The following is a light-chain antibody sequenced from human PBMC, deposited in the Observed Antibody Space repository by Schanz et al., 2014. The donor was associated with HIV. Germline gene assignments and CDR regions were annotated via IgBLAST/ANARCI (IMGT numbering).Light chain of an antibody. V-gene: IGLV2-14*02. CDR2: NVS. CDR3: SSYTSSSTGV. J-gene: IGLJ3*02. Sequence: QSALTQPASVSGSPGQSITISCTGTRNDVGTYNLVSWYQQHPGKAPKLMIYNVSNRPSGVSDRFSGSKSGNTASLTISGLQAEDEADYYCSSYTSSSTGVFGGGTKLTVL. CDR1: RNDVGTYNL.